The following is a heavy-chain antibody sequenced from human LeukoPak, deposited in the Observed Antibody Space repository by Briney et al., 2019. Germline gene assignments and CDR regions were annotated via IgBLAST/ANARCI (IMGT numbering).Heavy chain of an antibody. D-gene: IGHD6-19*01. CDR1: GGSISSYY. J-gene: IGHJ6*02. Sequence: SETLSLTCTVSGGSISSYYWSWIRQPPGKGLEWIGYIYYSGSTNYNPSLKSRVTISVDTSKNQFSLQLNSVTPEDTAVYYCARDQSGWYLAYYYYGMDVWGQGTTVTVSS. CDR3: ARDQSGWYLAYYYYGMDV. V-gene: IGHV4-59*12. CDR2: IYYSGST.